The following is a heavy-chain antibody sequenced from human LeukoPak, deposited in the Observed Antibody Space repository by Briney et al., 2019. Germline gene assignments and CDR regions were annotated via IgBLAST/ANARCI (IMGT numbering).Heavy chain of an antibody. Sequence: GGSLRLSCAASGFTFSSYAMHWVRQAPGKGLEWVAVISYDGSNKYYADSVKGRFTISRDNSKNTLYLQMNSLRAEDTAVYYCARVSKGASFDPWGQGTLVTVSS. CDR3: ARVSKGASFDP. CDR2: ISYDGSNK. V-gene: IGHV3-30*04. J-gene: IGHJ5*02. CDR1: GFTFSSYA. D-gene: IGHD4/OR15-4a*01.